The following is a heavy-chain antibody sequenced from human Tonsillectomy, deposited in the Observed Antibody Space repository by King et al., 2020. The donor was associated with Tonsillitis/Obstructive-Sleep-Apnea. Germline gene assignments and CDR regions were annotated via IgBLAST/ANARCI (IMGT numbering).Heavy chain of an antibody. CDR2: IIHSGST. CDR1: GGSFSGSY. D-gene: IGHD3/OR15-3a*01. Sequence: VQLQQWGAGLLKPSETLSLTCAVYGGSFSGSYWSWIRQPPGKGLEWIGEIIHSGSTNYNPSLKSRVTISVDTSKNQFSLKLNSVTAADTAVYYCARGPRRGLNTRYYMDVWGKGTTVTVSS. CDR3: ARGPRRGLNTRYYMDV. V-gene: IGHV4-34*01. J-gene: IGHJ6*03.